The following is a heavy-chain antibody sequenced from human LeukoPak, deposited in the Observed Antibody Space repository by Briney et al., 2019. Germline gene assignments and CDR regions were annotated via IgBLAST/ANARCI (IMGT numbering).Heavy chain of an antibody. CDR1: GGTFSSYA. CDR3: ARAKDSSGYYSLYYFDN. D-gene: IGHD3-22*01. V-gene: IGHV1-69*06. J-gene: IGHJ4*02. CDR2: IIPIFGTA. Sequence: SVKVSCKASGGTFSSYAISWVRQAPGQGLEWMGGIIPIFGTANYAQKFQGRVTITADKSTSTAYMELSSLRSEDTAVYYCARAKDSSGYYSLYYFDNWGQGTLVTVSS.